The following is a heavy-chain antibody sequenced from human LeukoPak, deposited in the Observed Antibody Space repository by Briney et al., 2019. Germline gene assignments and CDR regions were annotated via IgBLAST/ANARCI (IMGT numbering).Heavy chain of an antibody. CDR1: GYTLTELS. V-gene: IGHV1-24*01. CDR3: ATVLPQSYSSGWSSFDY. D-gene: IGHD6-19*01. CDR2: FDPEDGET. J-gene: IGHJ4*02. Sequence: GASVKVSCKVSGYTLTELSMHWVRQAPGKGLEWMGGFDPEDGETIYAQKFQGRVTMTEDTSTDTAYMELSSLRSEDTAVYYCATVLPQSYSSGWSSFDYWGQGTLVTVSS.